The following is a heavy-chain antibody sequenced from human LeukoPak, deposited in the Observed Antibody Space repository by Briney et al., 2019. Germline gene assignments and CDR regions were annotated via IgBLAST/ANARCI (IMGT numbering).Heavy chain of an antibody. V-gene: IGHV3-74*01. CDR3: ARGAKWAYYFDY. D-gene: IGHD1-26*01. Sequence: GGSLRLSCAASAFTFNTYWMHWVRQVPGRGLEWVSRINGDESSTNYADSVKGRFTISRDNAKDTLYLHMNSLTAEDTAVYYCARGAKWAYYFDYWGQGTLATVSS. CDR2: INGDESST. J-gene: IGHJ4*02. CDR1: AFTFNTYW.